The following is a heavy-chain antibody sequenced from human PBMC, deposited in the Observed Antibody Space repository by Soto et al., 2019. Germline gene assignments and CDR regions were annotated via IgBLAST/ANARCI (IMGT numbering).Heavy chain of an antibody. V-gene: IGHV3-23*01. D-gene: IGHD3-3*01. Sequence: PGGSLRLSCAASGFTFSSYAMSWVRQAPGKGLEWVSAISGSGGSTYYADSVKGRFTISRDNSKNTLYLQMNSLRAEDTAVYYCAKDNLTQRITIFGVVILVSGAFDIWGQGTMVTVSS. J-gene: IGHJ3*02. CDR1: GFTFSSYA. CDR2: ISGSGGST. CDR3: AKDNLTQRITIFGVVILVSGAFDI.